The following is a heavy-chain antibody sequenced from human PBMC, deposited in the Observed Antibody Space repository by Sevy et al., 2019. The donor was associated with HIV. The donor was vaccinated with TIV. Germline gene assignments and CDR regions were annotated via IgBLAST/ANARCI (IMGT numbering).Heavy chain of an antibody. CDR3: AKDRVSGTYYTGDFDY. CDR2: ISASAGST. V-gene: IGHV3-23*01. D-gene: IGHD3-10*01. Sequence: GGSLRLSCKASGFIFSNYEMNWVRQAPGKGLEWVSVISASAGSTYYSDSVKGRFTISRDNSKNTLYLQMNSLRAEDTAVYYCAKDRVSGTYYTGDFDYWGQGTLVTVSS. J-gene: IGHJ4*02. CDR1: GFIFSNYE.